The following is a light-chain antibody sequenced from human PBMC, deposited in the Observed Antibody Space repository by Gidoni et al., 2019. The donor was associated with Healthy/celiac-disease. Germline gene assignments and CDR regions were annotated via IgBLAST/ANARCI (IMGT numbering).Light chain of an antibody. CDR3: QTWGTGIHGV. CDR2: LNSDGSH. J-gene: IGLJ2*01. V-gene: IGLV4-69*01. CDR1: SGHSSYA. Sequence: QLVLTQSPSASASLGASVKLTCTLSSGHSSYAIAWPQQQPEKGPRYLMKLNSDGSHSKGDGIPDRFSGSSSGAERYLTISSLQSEDEADYYGQTWGTGIHGVFGGGTKLTVL.